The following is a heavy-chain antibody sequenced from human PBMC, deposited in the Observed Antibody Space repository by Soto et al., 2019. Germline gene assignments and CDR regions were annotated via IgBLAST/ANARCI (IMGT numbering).Heavy chain of an antibody. CDR1: GFTFSSYS. CDR2: SSSSSSTI. V-gene: IGHV3-48*02. D-gene: IGHD4-17*01. Sequence: GGSLRLSCAASGFTFSSYSMNWVRQAPGKGLEWVSYSSSSSSTIYYADSVKGRFTMSRDNAKNSLYLQMNSLRDEDTAVYYCARDSVTTVITRSFDYWGQGTLVTVSS. CDR3: ARDSVTTVITRSFDY. J-gene: IGHJ4*02.